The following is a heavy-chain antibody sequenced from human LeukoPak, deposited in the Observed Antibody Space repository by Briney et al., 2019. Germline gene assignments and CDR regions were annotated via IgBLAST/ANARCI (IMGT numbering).Heavy chain of an antibody. J-gene: IGHJ6*03. V-gene: IGHV1-46*01. CDR1: GYTFTSYY. CDR3: ARGPRITLVRGGQWYYYMDV. D-gene: IGHD3-10*01. CDR2: INPSGGST. Sequence: GASVKVSCRASGYTFTSYYIHWVRQAPGQGLEWMGLINPSGGSTNYAQRFQGRVTMTRDTSTSTAYMELSSLRSEDTAVYHCARGPRITLVRGGQWYYYMDVWGKGTTVTISS.